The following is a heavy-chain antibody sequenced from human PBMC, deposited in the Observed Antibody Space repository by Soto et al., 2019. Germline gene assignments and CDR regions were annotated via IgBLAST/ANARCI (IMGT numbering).Heavy chain of an antibody. V-gene: IGHV4-34*12. D-gene: IGHD4-17*01. CDR3: ARVRKGVTTIRKYCMDV. CDR2: IIHSGST. CDR1: GGSFRSFY. J-gene: IGHJ6*02. Sequence: QVQLQQWGAGLLKPSETLSLTCAVYGGSFRSFYWSWIRQPPGKGLEWIGEIIHSGSTNYNPSLESRVTISLDTSKNQFSLKVNSVIAADTAVYYCARVRKGVTTIRKYCMDVWGQGTTVTVSS.